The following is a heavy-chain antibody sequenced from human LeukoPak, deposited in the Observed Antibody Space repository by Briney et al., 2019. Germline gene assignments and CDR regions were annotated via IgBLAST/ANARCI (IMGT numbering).Heavy chain of an antibody. J-gene: IGHJ6*02. V-gene: IGHV3-21*01. Sequence: GGSLRLSCAASGFTFSSYAMSWVRQAPGKGLEWVSSLSRSSTYIYYADSVKGRFTISRDNAKNSLYLQMNSLRAEDTAVYYCARDSGYDYPPYGGMDVWGQGTTVTVSS. CDR3: ARDSGYDYPPYGGMDV. D-gene: IGHD5-12*01. CDR1: GFTFSSYA. CDR2: LSRSSTYI.